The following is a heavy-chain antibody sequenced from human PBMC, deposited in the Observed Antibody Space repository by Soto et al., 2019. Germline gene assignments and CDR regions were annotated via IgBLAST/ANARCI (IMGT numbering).Heavy chain of an antibody. Sequence: QVQLVESGGGVVQPGRSLRLSCAASGFTFSSYGMHWVRQAPGKGLEWVAVISYDGSNKYYADSVKGRFTISRDNSKNTLYLQMNSLRAEDTAVYYCAKAGYYDSSGYYSPPFDYWGQGTLVTVSS. D-gene: IGHD3-22*01. CDR2: ISYDGSNK. CDR1: GFTFSSYG. V-gene: IGHV3-30*18. J-gene: IGHJ4*02. CDR3: AKAGYYDSSGYYSPPFDY.